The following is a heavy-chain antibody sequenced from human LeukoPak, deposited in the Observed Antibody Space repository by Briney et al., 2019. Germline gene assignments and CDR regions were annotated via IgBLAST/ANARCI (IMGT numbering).Heavy chain of an antibody. CDR2: INTDGTVT. D-gene: IGHD6-19*01. V-gene: IGHV3-74*01. CDR3: ATKQWLAPPPDS. CDR1: GFTFSKYW. J-gene: IGHJ4*02. Sequence: GGSLRLSCAASGFTFSKYWMLWVRQPRGRELESVSRINTDGTVTTYADSVKGRFTVSRDNADNTMFLQMNSVRDEDTAVYYCATKQWLAPPPDSWGQGTPVTVSS.